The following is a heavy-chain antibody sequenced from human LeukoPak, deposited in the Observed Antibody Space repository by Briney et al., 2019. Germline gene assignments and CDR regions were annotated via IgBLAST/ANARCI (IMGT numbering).Heavy chain of an antibody. Sequence: ASVTVSCKSSGYTFRRYGINGVRQAPGQGREWMGGISVYNGDIDFYQRLQGRFTMTTDTSTNTASMELRNLTSDDTAVYFCARESTSWSFEHWGQGTLVTVS. CDR3: ARESTSWSFEH. V-gene: IGHV1-18*01. CDR1: GYTFRRYG. J-gene: IGHJ4*02. CDR2: ISVYNGDI. D-gene: IGHD3-10*01.